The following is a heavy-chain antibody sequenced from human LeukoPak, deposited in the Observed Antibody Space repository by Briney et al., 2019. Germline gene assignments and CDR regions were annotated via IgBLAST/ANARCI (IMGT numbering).Heavy chain of an antibody. CDR1: GGSISSHY. D-gene: IGHD3-9*01. Sequence: SETLSLTCTVSGGSISSHYWSWIRQPPGKGLEWIGSIYYSGGTSYNPSLESRVTISVDTSKNQFSLKLTSVTAADTAVYYCASRNDILTGYVFDFWGQGPWSPSP. CDR2: IYYSGGT. CDR3: ASRNDILTGYVFDF. V-gene: IGHV4-59*05. J-gene: IGHJ4*02.